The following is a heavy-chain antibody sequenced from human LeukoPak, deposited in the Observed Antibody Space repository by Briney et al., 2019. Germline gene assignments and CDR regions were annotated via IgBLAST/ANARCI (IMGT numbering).Heavy chain of an antibody. J-gene: IGHJ3*02. D-gene: IGHD2-15*01. Sequence: GGSLRLSCAASGFTFSSYWMHWVRQAPGKGLVWVSRINSDGSRTSYADSVKGRFTISRDNAKNSLYLQMNSLRAEDTAVYYCARDPPGYCSGGSCYPGSGFDIWGQGTMVTDSS. CDR3: ARDPPGYCSGGSCYPGSGFDI. V-gene: IGHV3-74*01. CDR1: GFTFSSYW. CDR2: INSDGSRT.